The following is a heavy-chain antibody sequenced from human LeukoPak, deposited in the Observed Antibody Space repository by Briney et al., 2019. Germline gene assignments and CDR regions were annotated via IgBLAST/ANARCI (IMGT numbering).Heavy chain of an antibody. J-gene: IGHJ4*02. D-gene: IGHD6-19*01. CDR3: TTGIAVAGTDFDY. Sequence: GGSLRLSCAASGFTFSNAWMKSKTDGGTTDYAAPVKGRFTISRDDSKNTLYLQMNSPKTEDTAVYYCTTGIAVAGTDFDYWGQGTLVTVSS. CDR2: SKTDGGTT. CDR1: GFTFSNAW. V-gene: IGHV3-15*07.